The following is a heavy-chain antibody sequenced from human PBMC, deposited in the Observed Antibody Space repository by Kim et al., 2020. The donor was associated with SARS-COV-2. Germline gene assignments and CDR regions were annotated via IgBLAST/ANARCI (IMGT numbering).Heavy chain of an antibody. CDR3: ARWPAAPRHGMDV. D-gene: IGHD2-2*01. V-gene: IGHV5-51*01. Sequence: GESLKISCKGSGYSFTSYWIGWVRQMPGKGLEWMGIIYPGDSDTRYSPSFQGQVTISADKSISTAYLQWSSLKASDTAMYYCARWPAAPRHGMDVWGQGTTVTVSS. CDR2: IYPGDSDT. J-gene: IGHJ6*02. CDR1: GYSFTSYW.